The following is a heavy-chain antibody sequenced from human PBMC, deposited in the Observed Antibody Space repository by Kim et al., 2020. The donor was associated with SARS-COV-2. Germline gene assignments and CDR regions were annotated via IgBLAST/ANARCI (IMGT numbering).Heavy chain of an antibody. J-gene: IGHJ4*02. Sequence: PSLKSRVTLSVETTKNQFSLKLSAVPAADTAVYYCARRVVDSSGWYPLDYWGQGTLVTVSS. V-gene: IGHV4-31*02. CDR3: ARRVVDSSGWYPLDY. D-gene: IGHD6-19*01.